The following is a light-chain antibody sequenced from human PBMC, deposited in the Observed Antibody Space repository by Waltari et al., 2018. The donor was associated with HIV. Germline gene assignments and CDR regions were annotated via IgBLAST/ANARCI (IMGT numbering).Light chain of an antibody. CDR1: SGSIASNH. V-gene: IGLV6-57*03. CDR3: QSYDNSNQV. Sequence: NFMLTQPHSVSESPGKTVTISCTRSSGSIASNHVQWYQQRPGSAPSTVIYEDDQRPSGVPDRFSGSIDSSSNSASLTISGLKTEDEADYYCQSYDNSNQVFGGGTKLTVL. J-gene: IGLJ3*02. CDR2: EDD.